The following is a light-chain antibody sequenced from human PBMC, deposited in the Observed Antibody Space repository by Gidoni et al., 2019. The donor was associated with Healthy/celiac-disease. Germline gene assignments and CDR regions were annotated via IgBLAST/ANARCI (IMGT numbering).Light chain of an antibody. CDR2: AAS. CDR1: QSISSY. CDR3: QQSYSTPLT. Sequence: DIQMTQSPSYLSASVGDRVTITCRASQSISSYLNWYQQKPGKAPKLLIYAASSLQSGVPSRFSGSGPGTDFTLTISSLQPEDFATYYCQQSYSTPLTFGPGTKVDIK. J-gene: IGKJ3*01. V-gene: IGKV1-39*01.